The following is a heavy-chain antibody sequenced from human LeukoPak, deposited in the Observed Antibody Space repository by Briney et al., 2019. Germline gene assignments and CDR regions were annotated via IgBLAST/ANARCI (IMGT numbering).Heavy chain of an antibody. CDR1: GFTFSSYA. V-gene: IGHV3-30*01. CDR3: ARPDQEKASSSLDY. D-gene: IGHD6-6*01. J-gene: IGHJ4*02. Sequence: GGSLRLSCAASGFTFSSYAMHWVRQAPAKGLEWVAVISYDGSNKYYADSVKGRFTISRDNSKNTLYLQMNSLRAEDTAVYYCARPDQEKASSSLDYWGQGTLVTVSS. CDR2: ISYDGSNK.